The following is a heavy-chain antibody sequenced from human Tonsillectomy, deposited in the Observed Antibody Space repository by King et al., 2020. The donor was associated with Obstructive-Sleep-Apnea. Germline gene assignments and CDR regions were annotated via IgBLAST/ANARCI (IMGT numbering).Heavy chain of an antibody. V-gene: IGHV3-21*01. D-gene: IGHD5-18*01. Sequence: VQLVESGGGLVKPGGSLRLSCAASGFTFSSYSMNWVRQAPGKGLEWVSSISSSSSYIYYADSVKGRFTISRDNAKNSLYLQMNSLRAEDTAVYCCARDFLPMQLRGRDVWGQGTTVTVSS. CDR3: ARDFLPMQLRGRDV. J-gene: IGHJ6*02. CDR1: GFTFSSYS. CDR2: ISSSSSYI.